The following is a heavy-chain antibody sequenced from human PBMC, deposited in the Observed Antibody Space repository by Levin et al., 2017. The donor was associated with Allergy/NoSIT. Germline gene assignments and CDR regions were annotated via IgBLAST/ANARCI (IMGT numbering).Heavy chain of an antibody. CDR2: IYYSGST. CDR3: ARGTSGYYSG. Sequence: SQTLSLTCTVSGGSIRSYYWSWIRQPPGKGLDWIGSIYYSGSTNYNPSFESRVTISVDTSKNQFSLKLSSVTAADTAVYYCARGTSGYYSGWGQGTLVTVSS. D-gene: IGHD3-22*01. V-gene: IGHV4-59*01. CDR1: GGSIRSYY. J-gene: IGHJ4*02.